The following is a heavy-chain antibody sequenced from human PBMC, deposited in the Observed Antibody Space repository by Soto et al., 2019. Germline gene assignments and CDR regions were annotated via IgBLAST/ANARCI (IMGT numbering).Heavy chain of an antibody. J-gene: IGHJ5*02. V-gene: IGHV1-46*03. Sequence: QVQLVQSGAEVKKPGASVKVSCKASGYTFTSYYMHWGRQAPGQGFEWRGIITPSGGSTSYAQKFQGRVTMTRDTSTSTVYMELSSLRSEDTAVYYCAVMGGSGNNWFDPWGQGTLVTVSS. D-gene: IGHD3-16*01. CDR3: AVMGGSGNNWFDP. CDR1: GYTFTSYY. CDR2: ITPSGGST.